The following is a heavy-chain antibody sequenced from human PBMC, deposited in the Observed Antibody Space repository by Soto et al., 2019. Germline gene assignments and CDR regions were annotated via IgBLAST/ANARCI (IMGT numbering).Heavy chain of an antibody. Sequence: EVQLVESGGGLVKPGGSLRLSCAASGFTFSNAWMSWVRQAPGKGLEWVGRIKSKTDGGTTDYAAPVKGRFTISRDDSKNTLYLQMNSLKTEDTAVYYCTTDLLYYYDSSGYRLGGYDAFDIWGQGTMVTVSS. J-gene: IGHJ3*02. V-gene: IGHV3-15*01. CDR1: GFTFSNAW. CDR3: TTDLLYYYDSSGYRLGGYDAFDI. CDR2: IKSKTDGGTT. D-gene: IGHD3-22*01.